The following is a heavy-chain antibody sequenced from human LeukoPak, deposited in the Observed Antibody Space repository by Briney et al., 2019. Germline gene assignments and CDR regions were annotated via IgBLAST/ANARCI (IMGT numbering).Heavy chain of an antibody. CDR1: GFTFSSYG. CDR2: ISYDGSNK. J-gene: IGHJ4*02. D-gene: IGHD2-15*01. V-gene: IGHV3-30*18. Sequence: GGSLRLSCAASGFTFSSYGMHWVRQAPGKGLEWVAVISYDGSNKYYADSVKGRFTISRDNSKNTLYLQMNSLRAEDTAVYYCAKDKVSRRVVVAGVFDYWGQGTLVTVSS. CDR3: AKDKVSRRVVVAGVFDY.